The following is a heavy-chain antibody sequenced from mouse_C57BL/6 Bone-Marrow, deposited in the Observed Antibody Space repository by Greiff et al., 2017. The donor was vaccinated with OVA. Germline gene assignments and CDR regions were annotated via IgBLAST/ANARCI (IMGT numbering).Heavy chain of an antibody. CDR2: IYPGNSDT. J-gene: IGHJ2*01. D-gene: IGHD1-1*01. CDR1: GYTFTSYW. Sequence: EVQLQQSGTVLARPGASVKMSCKTSGYTFTSYWMHWVKQRPGQGLEWIGAIYPGNSDTSYNQKFKGKAKLTAVTSASTAYMELSSLTNEDSAVYYCILAHYYVSSPCFDCWGQGTTLTVSS. V-gene: IGHV1-5*01. CDR3: ILAHYYVSSPCFDC.